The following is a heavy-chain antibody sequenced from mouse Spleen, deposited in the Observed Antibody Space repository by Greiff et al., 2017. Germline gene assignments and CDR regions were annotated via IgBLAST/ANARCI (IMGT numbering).Heavy chain of an antibody. CDR3: ARTGTGWYFDV. CDR2: INPNNGGT. J-gene: IGHJ1*01. D-gene: IGHD4-1*01. CDR1: GYTFTDYN. V-gene: IGHV1-18*01. Sequence: VQLKESGPELVKPGASVKIPCKASGYTFTDYNMDWVKQSHGKSLEWIGDINPNNGGTIYNQKFKGKATLTVAKSSSTAYMGLRSLTSEDTAVYYCARTGTGWYFDVWGAGTTVTVSS.